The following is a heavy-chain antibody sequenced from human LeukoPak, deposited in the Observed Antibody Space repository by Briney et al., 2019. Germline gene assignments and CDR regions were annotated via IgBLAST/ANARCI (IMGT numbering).Heavy chain of an antibody. V-gene: IGHV3-74*01. D-gene: IGHD3-16*01. CDR2: ITSDGSTT. Sequence: GGSLRLSCFASGFSFSIYWMHWVRQAPGKGLVWVSRITSDGSTTNYADSVEGRFTISRDNAKNTLFLQMNSLRAEDTAVYYCARAVEGGYFDYWGQGTLVTVSS. CDR3: ARAVEGGYFDY. J-gene: IGHJ4*02. CDR1: GFSFSIYW.